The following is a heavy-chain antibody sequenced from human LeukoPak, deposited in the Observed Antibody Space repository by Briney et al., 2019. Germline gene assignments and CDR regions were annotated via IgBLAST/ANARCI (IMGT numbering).Heavy chain of an antibody. V-gene: IGHV3-7*01. CDR2: IKQDGSEK. CDR1: VFTFSTYW. D-gene: IGHD3-22*01. Sequence: PGGSLRLSCAVSVFTFSTYWMTWVRQAPGTRREAWANIKQDGSEKYYVDSVKGRFTISRDNAKSSLYLQMNSLRAEDTAMYYCARLRYYYDSSGYPAAFDIWGQGTMATVSS. CDR3: ARLRYYYDSSGYPAAFDI. J-gene: IGHJ3*02.